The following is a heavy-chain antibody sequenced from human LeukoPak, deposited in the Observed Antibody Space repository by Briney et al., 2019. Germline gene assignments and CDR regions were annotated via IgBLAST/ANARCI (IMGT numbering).Heavy chain of an antibody. J-gene: IGHJ4*02. CDR1: GFTFSSYA. Sequence: GRSLRLSCAASGFTFSSYAMSWVRQAPGKGLEWVSAISGSGGSTYYADSVKGRFTISRDNSKNTLYLQMNSLRAEDTAVYYCAKDYSSSWYAAFDYWGQGTLVTVSS. D-gene: IGHD6-13*01. V-gene: IGHV3-23*01. CDR2: ISGSGGST. CDR3: AKDYSSSWYAAFDY.